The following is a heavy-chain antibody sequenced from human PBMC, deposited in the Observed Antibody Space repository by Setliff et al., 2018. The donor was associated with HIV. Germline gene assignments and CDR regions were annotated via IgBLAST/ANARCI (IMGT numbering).Heavy chain of an antibody. V-gene: IGHV5-51*01. J-gene: IGHJ3*02. CDR1: GYSFTSYW. CDR3: SRFWNSGSYRDAFDI. CDR2: IYPGDSHV. D-gene: IGHD1-26*01. Sequence: GESLKISCKGSGYSFTSYWIGWVRQMPGKGLEWMGIIYPGDSHVRYSPSFQGQVTISADTSISTAYLQWSSLKASDSALYYCSRFWNSGSYRDAFDIWGQGTMVTVSS.